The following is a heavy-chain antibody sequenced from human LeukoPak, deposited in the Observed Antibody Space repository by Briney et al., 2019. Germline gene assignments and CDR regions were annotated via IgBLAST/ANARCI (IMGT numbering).Heavy chain of an antibody. CDR3: AKDLGRYRNNFFDY. CDR2: ISGSGGGT. Sequence: GGSLRLSCAASGFTFSSIAMSWVRPAPDKGLEWVSTISGSGGGTYYADSVKGRFTISRDDSKNTLYLQMNSLRADDTAVYYCAKDLGRYRNNFFDYWGQGNLVTVSS. J-gene: IGHJ4*02. D-gene: IGHD1-26*01. V-gene: IGHV3-23*01. CDR1: GFTFSSIA.